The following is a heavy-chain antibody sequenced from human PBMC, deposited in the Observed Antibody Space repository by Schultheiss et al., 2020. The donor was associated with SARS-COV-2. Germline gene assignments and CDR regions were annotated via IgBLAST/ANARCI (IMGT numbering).Heavy chain of an antibody. CDR2: IYYSGST. J-gene: IGHJ5*02. D-gene: IGHD3-3*01. CDR1: GGSISSYY. CDR3: ARRNYDFWSGSGWFDP. V-gene: IGHV4-59*01. Sequence: AGSLRLSCTVSGGSISSYYWSWIRQPPGKGLEWIGYIYYSGSTNYNPSLKSRVTISVDTSKNQFSLKLSSVTAADTAVYYCARRNYDFWSGSGWFDPWGQGTLVTVSS.